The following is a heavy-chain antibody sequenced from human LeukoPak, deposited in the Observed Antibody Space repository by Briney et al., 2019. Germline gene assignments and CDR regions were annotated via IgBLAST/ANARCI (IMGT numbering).Heavy chain of an antibody. V-gene: IGHV3-72*01. CDR2: TRNKANSYTT. D-gene: IGHD1-26*01. CDR1: GFTFSLYW. J-gene: IGHJ4*02. CDR3: ARVGIVGATFDY. Sequence: PGGSLRLSCAASGFTFSLYWMNWVRQAPGKGLEWVGRTRNKANSYTTEYAASVKGRFTISRDDSKNSLYLQMNSLKIEDTAVYYCARVGIVGATFDYWGQGTLVTVSS.